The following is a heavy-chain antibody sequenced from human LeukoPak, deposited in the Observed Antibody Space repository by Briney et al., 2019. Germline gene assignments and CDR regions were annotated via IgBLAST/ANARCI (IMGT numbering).Heavy chain of an antibody. J-gene: IGHJ3*02. CDR3: AKDRVGAPPGDWEYLGASNCFDI. V-gene: IGHV1-18*01. CDR1: GYTFNRYG. CDR2: IGTYNGNT. Sequence: GASVKVSCKASGYTFNRYGVNWVRQAPGQGLEWMGWIGTYNGNTNLAQKSKGRVTMTTDTATSTAYMELKSLRLADTAVYYCAKDRVGAPPGDWEYLGASNCFDIWGQGTMVSVSS. D-gene: IGHD3-16*01.